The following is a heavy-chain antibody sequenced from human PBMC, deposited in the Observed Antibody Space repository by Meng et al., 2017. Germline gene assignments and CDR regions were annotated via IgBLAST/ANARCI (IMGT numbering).Heavy chain of an antibody. Sequence: GESLKISCATSGLTVNTYYMSWVRQAPGKGLEWVSLIYGDSSPHYADSVKGRFTISRDSSKNTLYLQMNSLRLEDTAVYYCAKSLNCSGGSCYEAAFDYWGQGTLVTVSS. CDR1: GLTVNTYY. J-gene: IGHJ4*02. V-gene: IGHV3-66*02. CDR3: AKSLNCSGGSCYEAAFDY. CDR2: IYGDSSP. D-gene: IGHD2-15*01.